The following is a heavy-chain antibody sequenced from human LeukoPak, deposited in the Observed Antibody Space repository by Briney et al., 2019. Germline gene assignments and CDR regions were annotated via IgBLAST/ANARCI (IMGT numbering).Heavy chain of an antibody. CDR3: ARTKCSSTSCYTFGSWFDP. CDR2: IIPIFGTA. J-gene: IGHJ5*02. D-gene: IGHD2-2*02. Sequence: ASVNVSCKASGGTFSIYAISWVRQAPGQGLEWMGGIIPIFGTANYAQKFQGRVTITADESTSTAYMELSSLRSEDTAVYYCARTKCSSTSCYTFGSWFDPWGQGTLVTVSS. V-gene: IGHV1-69*01. CDR1: GGTFSIYA.